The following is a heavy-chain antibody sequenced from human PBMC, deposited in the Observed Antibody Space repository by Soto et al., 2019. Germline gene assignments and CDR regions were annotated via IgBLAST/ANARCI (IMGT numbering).Heavy chain of an antibody. CDR1: GGTFSSYT. D-gene: IGHD5-12*01. J-gene: IGHJ2*01. CDR3: ARGNHRWLQLWYFDL. V-gene: IGHV1-69*12. Sequence: QVQLVQSGAEVKKPGSSVTVSCKASGGTFSSYTISWVRQAPGQGLEWMGGIIPIFGTANYAQKFQGRVTITADESTSTAHMELSSLRSEDTAVDYCARGNHRWLQLWYFDLWGRGTLVTVSS. CDR2: IIPIFGTA.